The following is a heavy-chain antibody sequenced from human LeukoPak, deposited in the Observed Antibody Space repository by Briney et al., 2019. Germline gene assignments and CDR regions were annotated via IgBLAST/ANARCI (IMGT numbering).Heavy chain of an antibody. D-gene: IGHD6-19*01. Sequence: KTGGSLRLSCAASGFTVSSNHMSWVRQPPGKGLEWIGEIYHSGSTNYNPSLKSRVTISVDKSKNQFSLKLSSVTAADTAVYYCARGILGIAVAGYFDYWGQGTLVTVSS. V-gene: IGHV4-4*02. CDR3: ARGILGIAVAGYFDY. CDR1: GFTVSSNH. J-gene: IGHJ4*02. CDR2: IYHSGST.